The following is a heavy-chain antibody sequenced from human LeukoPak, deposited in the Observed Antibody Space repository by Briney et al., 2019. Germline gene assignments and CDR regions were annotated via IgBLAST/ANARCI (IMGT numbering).Heavy chain of an antibody. Sequence: GSLRLSCAASGFTVSSNYMSWVRQAPGKGLEWIGETSHGGVSHYNPSLKSRVTISLDKSKNQFSLNLNSVTAADTAVYYCARNRPSGWLFDYWGQGILVTVSS. V-gene: IGHV4-4*02. J-gene: IGHJ4*02. CDR2: TSHGGVS. D-gene: IGHD6-19*01. CDR1: GFTVSSNY. CDR3: ARNRPSGWLFDY.